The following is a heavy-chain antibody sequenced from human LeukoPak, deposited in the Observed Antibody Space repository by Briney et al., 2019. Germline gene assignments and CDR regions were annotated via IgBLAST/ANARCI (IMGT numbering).Heavy chain of an antibody. CDR3: ARDGGYSSRWYYFDY. D-gene: IGHD6-13*01. J-gene: IGHJ4*02. CDR2: INAGNGNT. CDR1: GYTFTSYA. V-gene: IGHV1-3*01. Sequence: ASVKVSCKASGYTFTSYAMHWVRQAPGQRLEWMGWINAGNGNTKYSQKFQGRVTITRDTSASTAYMELSSLRSEDTAVYYCARDGGYSSRWYYFDYWGQGTLVTVSS.